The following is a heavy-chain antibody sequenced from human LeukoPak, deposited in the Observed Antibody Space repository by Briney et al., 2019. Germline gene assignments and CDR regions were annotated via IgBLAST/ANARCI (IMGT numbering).Heavy chain of an antibody. CDR1: GGSISSHY. J-gene: IGHJ4*02. V-gene: IGHV4-59*11. CDR2: IYYSGST. CDR3: ARLGFCFDSHCLDDY. D-gene: IGHD3-22*01. Sequence: SETLSLTCTVSGGSISSHYWSWIRQPPGKGLEYVGYIYYSGSTNYNPSLKSRVTISVDTSKYQFSLKLRSVTAADTAVYFCARLGFCFDSHCLDDYWGQGTLVTVSS.